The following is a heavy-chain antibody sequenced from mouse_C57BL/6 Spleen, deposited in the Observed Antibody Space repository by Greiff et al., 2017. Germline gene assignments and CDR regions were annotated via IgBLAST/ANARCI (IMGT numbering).Heavy chain of an antibody. CDR3: TRARLRYAMDY. V-gene: IGHV5-17*01. CDR2: ISSGSSTI. D-gene: IGHD1-1*01. J-gene: IGHJ4*01. CDR1: GFTFSDYG. Sequence: EVKLVESGGGLVKPGGSLKLSCAASGFTFSDYGMHWVRQAPEKGLEWVAYISSGSSTIYYADTVKGRFTISRDNAKNTLFLQMTSLRSEDTAMYYWTRARLRYAMDYWGQGTSGTVSS.